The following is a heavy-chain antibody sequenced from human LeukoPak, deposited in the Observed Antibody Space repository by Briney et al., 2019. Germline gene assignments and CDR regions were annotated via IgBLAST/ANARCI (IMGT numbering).Heavy chain of an antibody. J-gene: IGHJ4*02. D-gene: IGHD3-10*01. Sequence: SGTLSLTCAVSGGSISSSNWWSWVRQPPGKGLEWIGEIYHSGSINYNPSLESRVTISVDKSKNQFSLKLSSVTAADTAVYYCARFGFQARGYFDYWGQGTLVTVSS. CDR3: ARFGFQARGYFDY. CDR2: IYHSGSI. V-gene: IGHV4-4*02. CDR1: GGSISSSNW.